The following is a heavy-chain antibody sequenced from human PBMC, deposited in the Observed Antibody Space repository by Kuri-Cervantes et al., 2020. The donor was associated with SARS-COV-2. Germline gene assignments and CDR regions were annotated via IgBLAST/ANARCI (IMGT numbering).Heavy chain of an antibody. CDR1: GFTFSSYA. V-gene: IGHV3-30-3*02. Sequence: LSLTCAASGFTFSSYAMHWVRQAPGKGLEWVAVISYDGSNKYYADSVKGRFTISRDSSKNTLYLQMNSLRAEDTAVYYCAKPGVVRSAFDYWGQGTLVTVSS. J-gene: IGHJ4*02. CDR2: ISYDGSNK. CDR3: AKPGVVRSAFDY. D-gene: IGHD3-3*01.